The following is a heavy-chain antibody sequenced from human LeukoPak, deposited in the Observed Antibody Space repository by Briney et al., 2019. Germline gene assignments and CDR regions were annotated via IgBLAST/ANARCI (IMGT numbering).Heavy chain of an antibody. CDR2: IYYSGST. CDR3: AGGGEMATIDH. CDR1: GGSISSYY. J-gene: IGHJ4*02. V-gene: IGHV4-59*08. Sequence: SETLSLTCTVSGGSISSYYWSWIRRPPGKGLEWIGYIYYSGSTNYNPSLKSRVTISVDTSKNQFSLKLSSVTAADTAVYYCAGGGEMATIDHWGQGTLVTVSS. D-gene: IGHD5-24*01.